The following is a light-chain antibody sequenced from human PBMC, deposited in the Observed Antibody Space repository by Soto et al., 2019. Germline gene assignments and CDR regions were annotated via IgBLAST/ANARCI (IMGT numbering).Light chain of an antibody. CDR1: QSVSSSY. CDR2: GAS. V-gene: IGKV3-20*01. CDR3: QQYGSSPLT. Sequence: EIVLTQSPGTLSLSPGERATLSCRASQSVSSSYLVWYQQKHGQAPRLLIYGASSRATGIPDRFSGSGSGTDLTLTISRLEPEDVAVYYCQQYGSSPLTFGGGNKVEIK. J-gene: IGKJ4*01.